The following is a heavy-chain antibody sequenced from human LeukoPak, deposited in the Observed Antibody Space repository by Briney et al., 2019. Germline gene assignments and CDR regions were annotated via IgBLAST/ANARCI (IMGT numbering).Heavy chain of an antibody. D-gene: IGHD2-2*01. V-gene: IGHV4-34*01. J-gene: IGHJ6*04. Sequence: PSETLSLTCAVSGGSFSGYSWSWIRQPPGKGLEWIWEINHSGSTNYNPSLKSRVTISVDTSKNQFSLKLSSVTAADTAVYYCARLVVVPAAMYYYYYGMDVWGKGTTVTVSS. CDR2: INHSGST. CDR1: GGSFSGYS. CDR3: ARLVVVPAAMYYYYYGMDV.